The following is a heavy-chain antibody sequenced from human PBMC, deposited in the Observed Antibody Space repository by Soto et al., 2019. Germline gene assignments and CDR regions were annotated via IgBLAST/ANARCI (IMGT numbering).Heavy chain of an antibody. CDR1: GFTLSSYW. CDR2: INSDGSSI. CDR3: ARDPLSWYFDY. J-gene: IGHJ4*02. V-gene: IGHV3-74*01. Sequence: EVQLVESGGGLVQPGGSLRLSCAAFGFTLSSYWMHWVRQAPGKGLVWVSRINSDGSSISYADSVKGRFTISRDNAKNTLYLQMNSLRAEDTAVYYCARDPLSWYFDYWGQGTLVTVSS.